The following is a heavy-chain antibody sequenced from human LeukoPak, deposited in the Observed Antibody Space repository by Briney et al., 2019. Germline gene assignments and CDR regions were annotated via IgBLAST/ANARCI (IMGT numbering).Heavy chain of an antibody. J-gene: IGHJ4*02. CDR2: ISGSGGST. Sequence: GGSLRLSCAASGFTFSSYAMSWVRQAPGKGLEWVSAISGSGGSTYYADSVKGRFTISRDNSKNTLYLQMNSLRAADTAVYYCAKDLGKMVNLIDYWGQGTLVTVSS. CDR3: AKDLGKMVNLIDY. V-gene: IGHV3-23*01. D-gene: IGHD5-18*01. CDR1: GFTFSSYA.